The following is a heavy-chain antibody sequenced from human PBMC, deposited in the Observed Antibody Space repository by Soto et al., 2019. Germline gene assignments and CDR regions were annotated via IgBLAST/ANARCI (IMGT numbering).Heavy chain of an antibody. CDR2: INPNSGGT. J-gene: IGHJ6*02. Sequence: VASVKVSCKASGYTFTGYYMHWVRQAPGQGPEWMGWINPNSGGTNYAQKFQGRVTMTRDTSISTAYMELSRLRSDDTAVYYCARSSGSYSYYDMDVWGQGTTVTVSS. D-gene: IGHD1-26*01. CDR3: ARSSGSYSYYDMDV. CDR1: GYTFTGYY. V-gene: IGHV1-2*02.